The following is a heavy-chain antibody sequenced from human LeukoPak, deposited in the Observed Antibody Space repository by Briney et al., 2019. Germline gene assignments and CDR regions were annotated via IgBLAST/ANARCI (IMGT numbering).Heavy chain of an antibody. CDR3: AREAPGIAVDY. Sequence: GASVKLSCKASGYTFTGYYMHWVRQAPGQGLEWMGWINPSGGSTSYAQKFQGRVTMTRDTSTSTVYMELSSLRSEDTAVYYCAREAPGIAVDYWGQGTLVTVSS. CDR2: INPSGGST. V-gene: IGHV1-46*01. CDR1: GYTFTGYY. D-gene: IGHD6-19*01. J-gene: IGHJ4*02.